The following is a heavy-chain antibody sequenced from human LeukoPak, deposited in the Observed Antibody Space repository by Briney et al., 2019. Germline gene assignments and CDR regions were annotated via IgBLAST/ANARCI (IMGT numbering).Heavy chain of an antibody. CDR1: GFTFRDYG. CDR3: ATGRFLPVLNCGGACYSDDAFDI. V-gene: IGHV3-30*02. J-gene: IGHJ3*02. D-gene: IGHD2-21*02. Sequence: GALRLSCSTSGFTFRDYGMHWVRQTPGKGLEMVALIHYDGTISYYADSVKGRFTIHSDNHNNSLHLQMNSLRAEDTALYYCATGRFLPVLNCGGACYSDDAFDIWGQGTMVTVSS. CDR2: IHYDGTIS.